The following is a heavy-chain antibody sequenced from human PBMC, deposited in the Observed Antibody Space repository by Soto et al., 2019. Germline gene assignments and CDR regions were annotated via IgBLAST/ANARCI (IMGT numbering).Heavy chain of an antibody. CDR3: AKVGDDFWSGYYTGGFYFDY. D-gene: IGHD3-3*01. CDR2: ISGSGGST. V-gene: IGHV3-23*01. J-gene: IGHJ4*02. Sequence: GGSLRLSCAASGFTFSSYAMSWVRQAPGKGLEWVSAISGSGGSTYYADSVKGRFTISRDNSKNTLYLQMNSLRAEDTAVYYCAKVGDDFWSGYYTGGFYFDYWGQGTLVTVTS. CDR1: GFTFSSYA.